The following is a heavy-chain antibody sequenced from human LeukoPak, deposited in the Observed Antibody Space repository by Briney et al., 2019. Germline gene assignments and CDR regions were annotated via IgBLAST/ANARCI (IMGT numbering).Heavy chain of an antibody. CDR1: GGSFSGYY. V-gene: IGHV4-34*01. Sequence: KPSETLSLTCAVYGGSFSGYYWSWIRQPPGKGLEWIGEINHSGSTNYNPSLKSRVTISVDKSRNQFSLKLSSVTAADTAVYYCARAPHGVLVWGLDYWGQGTLVTVSS. J-gene: IGHJ4*02. D-gene: IGHD3/OR15-3a*01. CDR2: INHSGST. CDR3: ARAPHGVLVWGLDY.